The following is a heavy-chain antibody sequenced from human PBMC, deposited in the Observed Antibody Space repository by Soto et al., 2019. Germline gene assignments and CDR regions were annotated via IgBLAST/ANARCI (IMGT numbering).Heavy chain of an antibody. CDR1: GFTFRSYG. CDR2: ISYDGYNK. Sequence: GGSLELSCAASGFTFRSYGMHWVRQAPGKGLEWVAVISYDGYNKYYADSVKGRFTISRDNSKNTLYLQMNSLRAEDTAVYYCAKAGQQLTNYYYYGMDVWGQGTTVTVSS. D-gene: IGHD6-13*01. J-gene: IGHJ6*02. CDR3: AKAGQQLTNYYYYGMDV. V-gene: IGHV3-30*18.